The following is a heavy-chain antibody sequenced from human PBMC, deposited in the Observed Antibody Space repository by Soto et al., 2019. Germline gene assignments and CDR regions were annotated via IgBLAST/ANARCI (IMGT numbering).Heavy chain of an antibody. J-gene: IGHJ6*03. D-gene: IGHD5-12*01. Sequence: GGSLRLSCAASGFTFSSYGMHWVRQAPGKGLEWVAVISYDGSNKYYADSVKGRFTISRDNSKNTLYLQMNSLRAEDTAVYYCAKDAEGFGYSGYDDYYYYMDVWGKGTTVTVSS. CDR1: GFTFSSYG. V-gene: IGHV3-30*18. CDR2: ISYDGSNK. CDR3: AKDAEGFGYSGYDDYYYYMDV.